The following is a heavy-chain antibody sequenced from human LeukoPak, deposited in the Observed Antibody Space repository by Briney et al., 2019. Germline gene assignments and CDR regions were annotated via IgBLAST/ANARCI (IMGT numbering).Heavy chain of an antibody. CDR3: ARLGLGYCSSTSCPLDAFDI. J-gene: IGHJ3*02. CDR1: GGSFSGYY. CDR2: INHSGST. Sequence: SETLSLTCAVYGGSFSGYYWSWIRQPPGKGLEWIGEINHSGSTNYNPSLKSRVTISVDTSKNQFSLKLSSVTAADTAVYYCARLGLGYCSSTSCPLDAFDIWGQGAMVTVSS. V-gene: IGHV4-34*01. D-gene: IGHD2-2*01.